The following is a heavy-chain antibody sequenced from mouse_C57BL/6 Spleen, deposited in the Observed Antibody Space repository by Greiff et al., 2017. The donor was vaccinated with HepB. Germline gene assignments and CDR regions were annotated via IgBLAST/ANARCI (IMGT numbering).Heavy chain of an antibody. V-gene: IGHV1-64*01. J-gene: IGHJ2*01. D-gene: IGHD1-1*01. Sequence: QVQLQQPGAELVKPGASVKLSCKASGYTFTSYWMHWVKQRPGQGLEWIGMIHPNSGSTNYNEKFKSKATLTVDKSSSTAYMQLSSLTSEDSAVYYCARDWYYYGSSPYYFDYWGKGTTLTVSS. CDR3: ARDWYYYGSSPYYFDY. CDR2: IHPNSGST. CDR1: GYTFTSYW.